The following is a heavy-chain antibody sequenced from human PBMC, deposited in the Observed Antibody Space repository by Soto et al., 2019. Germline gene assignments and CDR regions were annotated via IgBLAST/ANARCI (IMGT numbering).Heavy chain of an antibody. CDR1: GGSFSGYY. V-gene: IGHV4-34*01. D-gene: IGHD4-17*01. CDR3: ARVGPSDYGDSHHLYYFDY. J-gene: IGHJ4*02. Sequence: SETLSLTCAVYGGSFSGYYWSWIRQPPGKGLEWIGEINHSGSTNYNPSLKSRVTISVDTSKNQFSLKLSSVTAADTAVYYCARVGPSDYGDSHHLYYFDYWGQGTLVTVSS. CDR2: INHSGST.